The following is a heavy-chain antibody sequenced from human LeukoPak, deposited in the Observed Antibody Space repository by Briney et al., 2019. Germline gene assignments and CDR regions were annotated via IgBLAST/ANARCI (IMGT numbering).Heavy chain of an antibody. V-gene: IGHV3-23*01. CDR2: ISGSGGST. CDR3: AKDAGVDGYNGYYFDY. J-gene: IGHJ4*02. Sequence: GGSLRLSCAASGFTFSSYWMSWVRQAPGKGLEWVSVISGSGGSTYYADSVKGRFTIPRDNSKNTLYLQMNSLRAEDTAVYYCAKDAGVDGYNGYYFDYWGQGTLVTVSS. D-gene: IGHD5-24*01. CDR1: GFTFSSYW.